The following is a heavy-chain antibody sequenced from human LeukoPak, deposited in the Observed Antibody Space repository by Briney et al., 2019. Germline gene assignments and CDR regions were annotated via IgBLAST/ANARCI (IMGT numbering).Heavy chain of an antibody. CDR2: IYSGGST. D-gene: IGHD6-13*01. CDR3: ARADSSWYPYFDY. Sequence: GGSLRLSXAASGFTVSSNYMSWVRQAPGKGLEWVSVIYSGGSTYYADSVKGRFTISRDNSKNTLYLQMNSLRAEDTAVCYCARADSSWYPYFDYWGQGTLVTVSS. V-gene: IGHV3-53*01. J-gene: IGHJ4*02. CDR1: GFTVSSNY.